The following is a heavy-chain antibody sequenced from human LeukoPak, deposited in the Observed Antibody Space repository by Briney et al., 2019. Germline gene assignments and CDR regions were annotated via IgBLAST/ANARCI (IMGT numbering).Heavy chain of an antibody. J-gene: IGHJ4*02. Sequence: PGGSLRLSCAASGFTFGSYEMSWVRQAPGKGLEWVANIKQDGSEKYYVDSVKGRFTISRDNAKNSLYLQMNSLRAEDTAVYYCAREELVVASDYWGQGTLVTVSS. CDR2: IKQDGSEK. CDR1: GFTFGSYE. V-gene: IGHV3-7*03. D-gene: IGHD2-15*01. CDR3: AREELVVASDY.